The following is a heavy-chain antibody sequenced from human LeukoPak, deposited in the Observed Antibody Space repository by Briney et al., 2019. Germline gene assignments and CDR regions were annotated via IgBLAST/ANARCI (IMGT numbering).Heavy chain of an antibody. Sequence: SQTLSLTCTVSGGSIRTGGYYWSWIRQQSGKGLEWIGYIYYSGSTYYNPSLKSRASVSIDTSKNQFSLKLSSVTAADTAVYYCGRFRNDGDPRGRFDPWGQGTLVTVSS. CDR3: GRFRNDGDPRGRFDP. CDR1: GGSIRTGGYY. CDR2: IYYSGST. V-gene: IGHV4-31*03. D-gene: IGHD3-10*01. J-gene: IGHJ5*02.